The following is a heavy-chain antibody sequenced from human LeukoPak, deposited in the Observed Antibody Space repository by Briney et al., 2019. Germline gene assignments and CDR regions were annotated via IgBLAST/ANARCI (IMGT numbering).Heavy chain of an antibody. CDR2: IYYSGRT. CDR3: ARHRGLYDYGDAFDI. D-gene: IGHD4-17*01. J-gene: IGHJ3*02. Sequence: SETLSLTCTVSGGSISSYYWSWIRQPPGKGLEWIGFIYYSGRTNYNPSLKSRVTISVDTSKNQVSLKLSSVTAADTAVYYCARHRGLYDYGDAFDIWGQGTMVTVSS. V-gene: IGHV4-59*08. CDR1: GGSISSYY.